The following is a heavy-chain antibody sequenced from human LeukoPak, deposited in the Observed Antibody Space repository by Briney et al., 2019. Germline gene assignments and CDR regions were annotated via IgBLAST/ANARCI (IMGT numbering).Heavy chain of an antibody. V-gene: IGHV3-23*01. Sequence: GGSLRLSCAASGFTFSSYAMNWVRQTPGKGLEWVSSISGSGGSLYYADSVKGRFTISRDNSKNTSYLQMNSLRAEDTAIYYCAKDFVAVTAIGMYYSDYWGQGTLVTVSA. CDR1: GFTFSSYA. J-gene: IGHJ4*02. D-gene: IGHD2-21*02. CDR2: ISGSGGSL. CDR3: AKDFVAVTAIGMYYSDY.